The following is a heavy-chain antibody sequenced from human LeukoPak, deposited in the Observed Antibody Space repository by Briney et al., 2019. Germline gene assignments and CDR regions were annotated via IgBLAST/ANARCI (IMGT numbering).Heavy chain of an antibody. CDR3: AREGIAALYYYYYMDV. CDR2: ISSSSSTI. J-gene: IGHJ6*03. V-gene: IGHV3-48*04. Sequence: GGSLRLSCAASGFTFSSYSMNWVRQAPGKELEWVSYISSSSSTIYYADSVKGRFTISRDNAKNSLYLQMNSLRAEDTAVYYCAREGIAALYYYYYMDVWGKGTTVTVSS. CDR1: GFTFSSYS. D-gene: IGHD6-13*01.